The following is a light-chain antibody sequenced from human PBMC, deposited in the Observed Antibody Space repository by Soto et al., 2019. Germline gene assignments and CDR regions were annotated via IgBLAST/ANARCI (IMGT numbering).Light chain of an antibody. Sequence: EVVMTQSPATLSVSPGERATLSCRASQSVRSKLAWYQQKPGQAPRLLIYDASTRATGIPARFSGSGSGTEFPLTISSLEVEDFALYYCQQYNDWPPITFGQGTKVEI. V-gene: IGKV3-15*01. CDR1: QSVRSK. CDR3: QQYNDWPPIT. CDR2: DAS. J-gene: IGKJ1*01.